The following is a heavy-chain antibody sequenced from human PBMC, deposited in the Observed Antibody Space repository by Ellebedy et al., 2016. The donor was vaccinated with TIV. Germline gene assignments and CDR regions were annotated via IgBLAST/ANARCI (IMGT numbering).Heavy chain of an antibody. CDR2: ISNSGSTI. D-gene: IGHD2-2*01. CDR3: ARDARFIDQQHNWFDP. V-gene: IGHV3-11*01. J-gene: IGHJ5*02. CDR1: GFTFSDYY. Sequence: GESLKISCAASGFTFSDYYMIWIRRAPGKGLEWVSYISNSGSTIYYADSVKGRFTISRDNTKNSLSLQMNSLRVEDTAVYYCARDARFIDQQHNWFDPWGQGTLVTVSS.